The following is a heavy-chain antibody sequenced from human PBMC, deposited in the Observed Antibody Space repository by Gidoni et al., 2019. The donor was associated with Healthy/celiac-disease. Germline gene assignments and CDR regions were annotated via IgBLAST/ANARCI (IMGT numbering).Heavy chain of an antibody. J-gene: IGHJ5*02. Sequence: QVQLVQSGAEVEKPGASVKVSCKASGYTLPSYGTSGGGQAPGQGLEWMGWISAYNGNTNYAQKLQGRVTMTTDTSTSTAYMELRSLRSDDTAVYYCARDRRSGYCSGGSGYVVGDFSWFDPWGQGTLVTVSS. D-gene: IGHD2-15*01. V-gene: IGHV1-18*01. CDR1: GYTLPSYG. CDR3: ARDRRSGYCSGGSGYVVGDFSWFDP. CDR2: ISAYNGNT.